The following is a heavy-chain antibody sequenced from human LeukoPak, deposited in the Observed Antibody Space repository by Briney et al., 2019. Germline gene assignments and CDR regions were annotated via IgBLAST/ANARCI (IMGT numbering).Heavy chain of an antibody. D-gene: IGHD1-1*01. V-gene: IGHV1-2*02. CDR1: GYTFTGYY. J-gene: IGHJ4*02. CDR2: INPNSGGT. CDR3: ARGLWNAPPDY. Sequence: ASVKVSCKSSGYTFTGYYMHWVRQAPGQGLEWMGWINPNSGGTNYAQNFQGRVTMTTDTSISTAYMELSGLRSDDTAMYYCARGLWNAPPDYWGQGALVTVSS.